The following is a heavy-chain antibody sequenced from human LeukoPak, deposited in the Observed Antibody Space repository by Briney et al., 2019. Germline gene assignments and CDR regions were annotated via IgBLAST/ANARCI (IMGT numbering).Heavy chain of an antibody. J-gene: IGHJ4*02. V-gene: IGHV1-69*13. CDR3: ARGSRAAYDSSGYYYPYFDY. Sequence: SVKVSCKASGGTFSSYAISWVRQAPGQGLEWMGGIIPIFGTANYAQKSQGRVTITADESTSTAYMELSSLRSEDTAVYYCARGSRAAYDSSGYYYPYFDYWGQGTLVTVSS. D-gene: IGHD3-22*01. CDR1: GGTFSSYA. CDR2: IIPIFGTA.